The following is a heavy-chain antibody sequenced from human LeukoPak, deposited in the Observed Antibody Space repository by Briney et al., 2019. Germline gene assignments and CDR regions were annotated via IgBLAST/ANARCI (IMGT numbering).Heavy chain of an antibody. CDR1: GFTFSSYA. CDR3: AKVGQDDTSGWHYYFDY. CDR2: ISGSGGNT. V-gene: IGHV3-23*01. Sequence: SGGSLRLSCAASGFTFSSYAMTWVRQAPGKGLEWVSAISGSGGNTYYADSVKGRFTISRDNSKNTLYLQMNSLRAEDTAVYYCAKVGQDDTSGWHYYFDYWDQGTLVTVSS. D-gene: IGHD6-19*01. J-gene: IGHJ4*02.